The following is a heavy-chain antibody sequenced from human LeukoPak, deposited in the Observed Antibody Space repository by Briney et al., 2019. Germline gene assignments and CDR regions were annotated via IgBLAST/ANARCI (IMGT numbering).Heavy chain of an antibody. V-gene: IGHV7-4-1*02. Sequence: GASVKVSCKASGYTFTSYAMNWVRQAPGQGLEWMGWINTNTGNPTYAQGFTGRFVFSLDTSVSTAYLQISSLKAEDTAVYYCARDPARVKQQLRNDYWGQGTLVTVSS. CDR2: INTNTGNP. CDR3: ARDPARVKQQLRNDY. J-gene: IGHJ4*02. CDR1: GYTFTSYA. D-gene: IGHD6-13*01.